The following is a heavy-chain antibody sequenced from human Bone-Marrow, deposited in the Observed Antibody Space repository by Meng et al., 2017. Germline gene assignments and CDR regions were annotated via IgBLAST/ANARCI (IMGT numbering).Heavy chain of an antibody. V-gene: IGHV3-30*04. D-gene: IGHD6-19*01. CDR1: GFTFSSYA. Sequence: GESLKISCAASGFTFSSYAMHWVRQAPGKGLEWVAVISYDGSNKYYADSVKGRFTISRDNSKNTLYLQMNSLRAEDTAVYYCARDLTQNIAVAGVGAFDIWGQGTMVTVSS. CDR3: ARDLTQNIAVAGVGAFDI. CDR2: ISYDGSNK. J-gene: IGHJ3*02.